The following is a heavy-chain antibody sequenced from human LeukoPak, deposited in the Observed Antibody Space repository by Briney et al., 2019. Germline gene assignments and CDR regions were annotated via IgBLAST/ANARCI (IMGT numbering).Heavy chain of an antibody. CDR3: ARTKDLVPAAIFDY. Sequence: PGGSLRLSCAASGFTFSSYEMNWVRQAPGKGLEWVSYISSSGSTIYYADSVKGRFTISRDNAKNSLYLQMNSLRAEDTAVYYCARTKDLVPAAIFDYWGQGTLVTVSS. V-gene: IGHV3-48*03. D-gene: IGHD2-2*01. J-gene: IGHJ4*02. CDR1: GFTFSSYE. CDR2: ISSSGSTI.